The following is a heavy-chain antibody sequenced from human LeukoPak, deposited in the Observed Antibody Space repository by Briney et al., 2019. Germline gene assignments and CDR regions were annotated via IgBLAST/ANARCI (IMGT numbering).Heavy chain of an antibody. CDR1: GFTFSNAW. CDR3: ARASRWAGPLGFDY. J-gene: IGHJ4*02. V-gene: IGHV3-30-3*01. CDR2: ISYDGSNK. D-gene: IGHD1-26*01. Sequence: GGSLRLSCAASGFTFSNAWMSWVRQAPGKGLEWVAVISYDGSNKYYADSVKGRFTISRDNSKNTLYLQMNSLRAEDTAVYYCARASRWAGPLGFDYWGQGTLVTVSS.